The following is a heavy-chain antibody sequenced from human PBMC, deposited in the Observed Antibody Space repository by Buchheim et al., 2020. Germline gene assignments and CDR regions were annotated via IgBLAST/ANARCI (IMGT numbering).Heavy chain of an antibody. CDR2: ISDSGENT. Sequence: EVQLLESGGGLVQPGGSLRLSCAASGFTFSDNAMSWVRQAPGKGLEWVSVISDSGENTYYADAVKGRFTISRDNSKNILYLQMNSLRGEDTAIYYCAKDRTPDGRYELDYWGRGIL. CDR1: GFTFSDNA. CDR3: AKDRTPDGRYELDY. V-gene: IGHV3-23*01. D-gene: IGHD2-2*01. J-gene: IGHJ4*02.